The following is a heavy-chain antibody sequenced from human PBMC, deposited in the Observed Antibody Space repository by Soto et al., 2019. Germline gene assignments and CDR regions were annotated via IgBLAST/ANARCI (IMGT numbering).Heavy chain of an antibody. CDR1: GYSFTSYW. J-gene: IGHJ6*02. CDR2: IYPGDSDT. V-gene: IGHV5-51*01. Sequence: GESLKISCKGSGYSFTSYWIGWVRQMPGKGLEWMGIIYPGDSDTRYSPSFQGQVTISADKSISTAYLQWSSLKASDTAMHYCARHHDFWSGYPAYFAVTMDVWGQGTTVNVS. D-gene: IGHD3-3*01. CDR3: ARHHDFWSGYPAYFAVTMDV.